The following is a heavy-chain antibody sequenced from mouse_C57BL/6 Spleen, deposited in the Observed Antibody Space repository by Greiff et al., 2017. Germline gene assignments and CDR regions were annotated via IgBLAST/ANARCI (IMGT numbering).Heavy chain of an antibody. V-gene: IGHV1-52*01. CDR3: AREYYGPFDY. J-gene: IGHJ2*01. CDR2: IDPSDSET. Sequence: QVQLKQPGAELVRPGSSVKLSCKASGYTFTSYWMHWVKQRPIQGLEWIGNIDPSDSETHYNQKFKDKDTLTVDKSSSTAYMQLSSLTSEDSAVYYCAREYYGPFDYGGQGTTLTVSS. D-gene: IGHD1-1*01. CDR1: GYTFTSYW.